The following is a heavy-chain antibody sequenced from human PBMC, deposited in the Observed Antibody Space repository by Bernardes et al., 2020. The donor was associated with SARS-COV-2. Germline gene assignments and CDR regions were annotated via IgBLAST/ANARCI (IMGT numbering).Heavy chain of an antibody. V-gene: IGHV3-23*05. Sequence: GGSLRLSCAASGFTVSNYAMTWVRQAPGKGLEWVSTISISGSGTFYADAVKGRFTIARDNSKNTLYLQMNILRDEDTAEYYGATDPHRDVGWFGMDVWGQGTTVTVSS. CDR3: ATDPHRDVGWFGMDV. CDR2: ISISGSGT. D-gene: IGHD3-9*01. J-gene: IGHJ6*02. CDR1: GFTVSNYA.